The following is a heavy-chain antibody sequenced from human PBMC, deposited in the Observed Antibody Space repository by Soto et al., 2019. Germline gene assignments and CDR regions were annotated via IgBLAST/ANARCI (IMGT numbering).Heavy chain of an antibody. CDR2: ISVYNGNS. V-gene: IGHV1-18*01. D-gene: IGHD3-22*01. Sequence: QVRLVQSAAELKKPGASVKVSCQASGYTFTSFSIAWLRQAPGQGLEYLGWISVYNGNSNYAEKFQGRVTLTTDTATTTASMGLTSLTSDDTAIDFCARGQSGTMYFYETTDAFDVWGQGTMVTVSS. J-gene: IGHJ3*01. CDR1: GYTFTSFS. CDR3: ARGQSGTMYFYETTDAFDV.